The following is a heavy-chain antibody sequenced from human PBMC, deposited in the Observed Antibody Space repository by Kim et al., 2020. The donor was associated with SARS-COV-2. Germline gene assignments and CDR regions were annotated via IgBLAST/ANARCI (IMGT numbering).Heavy chain of an antibody. V-gene: IGHV3-53*01. CDR3: ARETESRGWYNGFDP. CDR2: IYSGGST. J-gene: IGHJ5*02. CDR1: GFIVSSNY. D-gene: IGHD6-19*01. Sequence: GGSLRLSCAASGFIVSSNYMSWVRQAPGKGLEWVAVIYSGGSTYHAASVKGRFIISRDNSKNTVYLQMNSLRVEDTAVYYCARETESRGWYNGFDPWGQGTLVTVSS.